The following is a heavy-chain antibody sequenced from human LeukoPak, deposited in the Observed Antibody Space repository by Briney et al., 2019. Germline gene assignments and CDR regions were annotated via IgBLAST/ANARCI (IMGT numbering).Heavy chain of an antibody. V-gene: IGHV4-34*01. J-gene: IGHJ3*02. D-gene: IGHD3-9*01. Sequence: SETLSLTCAVNGGSFSGYFWSWIRQPPGKGLEWIGSIYYSGSTYFNPSLKSRVTISVDTSKNQFSLRLSSVTAADTAVYYCARAGYDILTGYCGAFDIWGQGTMVTVSS. CDR3: ARAGYDILTGYCGAFDI. CDR1: GGSFSGYF. CDR2: IYYSGST.